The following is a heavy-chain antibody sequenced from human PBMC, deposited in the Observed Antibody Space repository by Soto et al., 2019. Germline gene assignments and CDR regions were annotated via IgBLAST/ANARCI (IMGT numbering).Heavy chain of an antibody. CDR3: AREISGTANGYYYYGMDV. J-gene: IGHJ6*02. D-gene: IGHD1-20*01. V-gene: IGHV1-69*06. CDR1: GGTFSSYA. Sequence: QVQLVQSGAEVKKPGSSVKVSCKASGGTFSSYAISWVRQAPGQGLEWMGGIIPIFGTANYAQKFQGRVTSTANKSKSTAYMELSSLRSEDTAVYYCAREISGTANGYYYYGMDVWGQGTTVTVSS. CDR2: IIPIFGTA.